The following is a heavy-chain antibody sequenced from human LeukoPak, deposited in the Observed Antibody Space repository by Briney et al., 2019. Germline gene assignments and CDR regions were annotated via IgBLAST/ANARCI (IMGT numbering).Heavy chain of an antibody. CDR1: GFTFSSYG. Sequence: GGPLRLSCAASGFTFSSYGMHWVRQAPGKGLEWVAFIRYDGSNKYYADSVKGRFTISRDNSKNTLYLQMNSLRAEDTAVYYCAKDPRVIVVVPAATIDYWGQGTLVTVSS. CDR2: IRYDGSNK. V-gene: IGHV3-30*02. J-gene: IGHJ4*02. D-gene: IGHD2-2*01. CDR3: AKDPRVIVVVPAATIDY.